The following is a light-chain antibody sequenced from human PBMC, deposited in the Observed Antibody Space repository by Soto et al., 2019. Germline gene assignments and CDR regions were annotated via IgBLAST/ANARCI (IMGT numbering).Light chain of an antibody. Sequence: QSALTQPASVSGSPGQSNTILCTGTSSDVGGYNYVSWYQQHPGSAPKLVIYDVSSRPSGVSNRFSGSKSGNTASLTISGLQAEDEADYYCSSYTSSFKLAVFGSGTKVTVL. CDR1: SSDVGGYNY. CDR3: SSYTSSFKLAV. V-gene: IGLV2-14*03. J-gene: IGLJ1*01. CDR2: DVS.